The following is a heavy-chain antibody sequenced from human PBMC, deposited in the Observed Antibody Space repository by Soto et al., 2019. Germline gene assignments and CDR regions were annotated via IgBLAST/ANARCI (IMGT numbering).Heavy chain of an antibody. V-gene: IGHV4-59*01. D-gene: IGHD3-22*01. CDR2: IHKSGAT. CDR1: GGSINGSV. CDR3: ARVLVNARYEASGYDTLDV. Sequence: SETLSLTFTDPGGSINGSVWRWLRQRLGTGLECIGYIHKSGATTLRSSLKGRLDIAVDTSDNQFSLKLTSVTAAETAVYYCARVLVNARYEASGYDTLDVWGQGTIVT. J-gene: IGHJ3*01.